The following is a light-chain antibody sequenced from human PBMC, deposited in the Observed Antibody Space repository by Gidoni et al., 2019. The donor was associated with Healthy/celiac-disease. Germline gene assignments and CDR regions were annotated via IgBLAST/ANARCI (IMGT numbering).Light chain of an antibody. V-gene: IGLV2-11*01. CDR2: DVS. CDR3: CSYAGSYAWV. CDR1: SSDVGGYNY. J-gene: IGLJ3*02. Sequence: QSALTPPRPVSGSPGQSVTISCTGTSSDVGGYNYVSWYQQHPGKAPKLMIYDVSTRPSGVPDRFSGSKSGNTASLTISGLQAEDEADYYCCSYAGSYAWVFGGGTKLTVL.